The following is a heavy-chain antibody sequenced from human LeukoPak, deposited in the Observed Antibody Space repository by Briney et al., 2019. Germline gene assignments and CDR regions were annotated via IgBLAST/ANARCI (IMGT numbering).Heavy chain of an antibody. D-gene: IGHD2-2*01. J-gene: IGHJ3*02. CDR2: INHSGST. CDR3: ARGRDIVVVPAAMAGDAFDI. CDR1: GGSFSGYY. V-gene: IGHV4-34*01. Sequence: SETLSLTCAVYGGSFSGYYWSWIRQPPGKGLEWIGEINHSGSTNYNPSLKSRVTISVDTSKNQFSLKLSSVTAADTAVYYCARGRDIVVVPAAMAGDAFDIWGQGTMVTVSS.